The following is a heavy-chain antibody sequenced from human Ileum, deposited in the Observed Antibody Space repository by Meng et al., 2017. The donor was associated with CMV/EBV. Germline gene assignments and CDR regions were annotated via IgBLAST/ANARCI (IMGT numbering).Heavy chain of an antibody. CDR3: ARVVDIVVVPAALAGVKH. CDR1: GFTFTGHY. D-gene: IGHD2-2*01. J-gene: IGHJ1*01. V-gene: IGHV1-2*02. Sequence: ASVKVPCKASGFTFTGHYMHWVRQAPGQGLEWMGWINPNSGGTSYAQKFQGRVTMTRDTSISTAYMELSRLRSDDTAVYYCARVVDIVVVPAALAGVKHWGQGTLVTGSS. CDR2: INPNSGGT.